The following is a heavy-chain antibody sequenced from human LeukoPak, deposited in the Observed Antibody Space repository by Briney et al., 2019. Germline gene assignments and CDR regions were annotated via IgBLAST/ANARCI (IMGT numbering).Heavy chain of an antibody. CDR2: ISSSSSYI. V-gene: IGHV3-21*01. CDR1: GFTFSSYS. D-gene: IGHD1-26*01. CDR3: ASDRGGATSY. J-gene: IGHJ4*02. Sequence: PGGSLRLSCAASGFTFSSYSMNWVRQAPGKGLEWVSSISSSSSYIYYADSVKGRFTISRDNAKNSLYLQMDSLRAEDTAVYYCASDRGGATSYWGQGTLVTVSS.